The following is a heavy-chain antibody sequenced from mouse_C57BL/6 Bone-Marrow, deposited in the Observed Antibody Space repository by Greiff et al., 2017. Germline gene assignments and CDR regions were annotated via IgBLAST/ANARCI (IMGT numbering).Heavy chain of an antibody. CDR1: GYTFTSYW. CDR2: IDPSDSYP. D-gene: IGHD1-1*01. CDR3: GRKEELLLGGDFDV. V-gene: IGHV1-69*01. J-gene: IGHJ1*03. Sequence: QVQLQQPGAELVMPGASVKLSCKASGYTFTSYWMHWVKQRPGQGLEWIGEIDPSDSYPNYNPMFKGKSTLTVDKSSSTAYMQLSSLTSEDYAVYYCGRKEELLLGGDFDVGGTGTSVTVSS.